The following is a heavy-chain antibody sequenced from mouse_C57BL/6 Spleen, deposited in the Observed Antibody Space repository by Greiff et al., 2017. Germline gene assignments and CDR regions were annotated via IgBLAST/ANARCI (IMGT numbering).Heavy chain of an antibody. V-gene: IGHV5-9-1*02. CDR1: GFTFSSYA. CDR3: TRDSAYYGSSYGYFDV. CDR2: ISSGGDYI. Sequence: EVQVVESGEGLVKPGGSLKLSCAASGFTFSSYAMSWVRQTPEKRLEWVAYISSGGDYIYYADTVKGRFTISRDNARNTLYLQMSSLKSEDTAMYYCTRDSAYYGSSYGYFDVWGTGTTVTVSS. D-gene: IGHD1-1*01. J-gene: IGHJ1*03.